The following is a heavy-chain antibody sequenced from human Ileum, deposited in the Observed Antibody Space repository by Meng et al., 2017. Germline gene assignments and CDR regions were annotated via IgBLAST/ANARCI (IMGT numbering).Heavy chain of an antibody. J-gene: IGHJ5*02. CDR2: IIPILNAS. Sequence: VQLVQSGAEVKYPGSLVPVRCKASGGAFSSSAIGWLRQAPGRGLEWMGGIIPILNASTYAQNFKGRVTLSADMATTTVYMELSSLTSDDTAVYFCARDCSGGGCFDPWGQGTLVTVSS. D-gene: IGHD2-15*01. CDR3: ARDCSGGGCFDP. V-gene: IGHV1-69*10. CDR1: GGAFSSSA.